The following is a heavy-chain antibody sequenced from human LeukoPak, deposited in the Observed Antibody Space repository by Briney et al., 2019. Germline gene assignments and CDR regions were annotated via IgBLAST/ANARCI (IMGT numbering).Heavy chain of an antibody. CDR3: ARGGSSRFDQ. CDR2: ISPDGSEK. D-gene: IGHD6-13*01. V-gene: IGHV3-7*04. J-gene: IGHJ4*02. CDR1: GFTFSNYW. Sequence: GGSLRLSCTASGFTFSNYWMSWVRQTPEKGLEWVAKISPDGSEKYYVDSVKGRFTISGDNAKNSLDLQMSSLRADDTAVYYCARGGSSRFDQWGQGTLVTVSS.